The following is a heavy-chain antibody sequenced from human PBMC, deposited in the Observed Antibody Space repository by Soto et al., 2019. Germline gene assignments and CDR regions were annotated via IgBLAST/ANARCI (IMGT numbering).Heavy chain of an antibody. CDR1: GITFSNYW. J-gene: IGHJ4*02. CDR3: SLLGDSGSPFDY. Sequence: GGSLRLSCAASGITFSNYWMTWVRQAPGKGLEWVSVIYSGGSTYYADSVKGRFTISRDNSKNTLYLQMNSLRAEDTAVYYCSLLGDSGSPFDYWGQGTLVTRLL. D-gene: IGHD1-26*01. CDR2: IYSGGST. V-gene: IGHV3-66*01.